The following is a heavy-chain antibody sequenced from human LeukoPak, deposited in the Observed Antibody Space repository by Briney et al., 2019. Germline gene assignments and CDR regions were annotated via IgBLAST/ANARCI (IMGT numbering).Heavy chain of an antibody. V-gene: IGHV4-38-2*02. D-gene: IGHD3-3*01. CDR1: GYSISSGYY. Sequence: SETLSLTCTVSGYSISSGYYWGWIRQPPGKGLEWIGSIYHSGSTYYNPSLKSRVTISVDTSKNQFSLKLSSVTAADTAVYYCARDSRNYDFWSGYYTPNYFDYWGQGTLVTVSS. CDR2: IYHSGST. J-gene: IGHJ4*02. CDR3: ARDSRNYDFWSGYYTPNYFDY.